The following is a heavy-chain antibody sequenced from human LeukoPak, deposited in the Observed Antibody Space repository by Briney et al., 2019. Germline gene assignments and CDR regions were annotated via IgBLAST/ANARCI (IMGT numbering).Heavy chain of an antibody. CDR3: ARLIRSGRYYLDY. Sequence: PSETLSLTCTVSGGSISSGDYYWSWIRQPPGKGPEWIGSIDYTGSTYYSPSLKSRVSMSVDTSKNRFSLRLSSVSAADTAAYYCARLIRSGRYYLDYWGQGTLVTVSS. V-gene: IGHV4-39*01. CDR2: IDYTGST. J-gene: IGHJ4*02. D-gene: IGHD1-26*01. CDR1: GGSISSGDYY.